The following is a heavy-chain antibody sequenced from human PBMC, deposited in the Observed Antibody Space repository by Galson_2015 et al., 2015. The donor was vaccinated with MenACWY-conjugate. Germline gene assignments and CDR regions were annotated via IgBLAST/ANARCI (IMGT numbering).Heavy chain of an antibody. CDR1: AFTFSNAY. V-gene: IGHV3-15*01. CDR2: IKSQTDGGTI. Sequence: SLRLSCAGSAFTFSNAYMSWVRQAPGKGLEWVGHIKSQTDGGTIDYAAPVKGRFTISRDDSKNTLYLQMNSLKIEDTAVYYCTTHKPDSWGGLLFHFYMDVWGKGTTVTVSS. D-gene: IGHD2-21*01. J-gene: IGHJ6*03. CDR3: TTHKPDSWGGLLFHFYMDV.